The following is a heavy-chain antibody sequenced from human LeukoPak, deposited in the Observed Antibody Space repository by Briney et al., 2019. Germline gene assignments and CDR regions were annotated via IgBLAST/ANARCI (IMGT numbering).Heavy chain of an antibody. D-gene: IGHD4-17*01. V-gene: IGHV3-66*01. CDR2: IYSGGST. CDR3: ARGYGDYVPHFDY. J-gene: IGHJ4*02. Sequence: PGGSLRLSCAASGFTVSSNYMSWVRQAPGKGLGWVSVIYSGGSTYYADSVKGRFTISRDNSKNTLYLQMNSLRAEDTAVYYCARGYGDYVPHFDYWGQGTLVTVSS. CDR1: GFTVSSNY.